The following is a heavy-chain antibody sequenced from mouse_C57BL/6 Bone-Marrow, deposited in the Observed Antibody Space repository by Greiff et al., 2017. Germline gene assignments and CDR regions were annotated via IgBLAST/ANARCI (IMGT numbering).Heavy chain of an antibody. CDR2: ISSGSSTI. Sequence: EVQGVESGGGLVKPGGSLKLSCAASGFTFSDYGMHWVRQAPEKGLEWVAYISSGSSTIYYADTVKGRFTISRDNATNTLFLQRTSLRSEDTAMYYCARSYGSSYGYFDVWGTGTTVTVSS. J-gene: IGHJ1*03. D-gene: IGHD1-1*01. CDR1: GFTFSDYG. CDR3: ARSYGSSYGYFDV. V-gene: IGHV5-17*01.